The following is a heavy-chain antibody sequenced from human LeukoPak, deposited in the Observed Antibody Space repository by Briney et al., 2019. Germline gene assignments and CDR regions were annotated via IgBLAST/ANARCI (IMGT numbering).Heavy chain of an antibody. CDR3: ARDRDQLLGPAWFDP. V-gene: IGHV1-18*01. CDR2: ISAYNGNT. Sequence: GASVKVSCKASGYTFTSYGISWVRQAPGQGLEWMGWISAYNGNTNYAQKLQGRVTMTTDTSTSTAYMELRSLRSDDTAVYYCARDRDQLLGPAWFDPWGQGTLVTVSS. D-gene: IGHD2-2*01. CDR1: GYTFTSYG. J-gene: IGHJ5*02.